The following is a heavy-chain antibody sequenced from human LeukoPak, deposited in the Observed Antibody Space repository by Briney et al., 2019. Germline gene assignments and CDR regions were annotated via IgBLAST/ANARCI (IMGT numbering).Heavy chain of an antibody. CDR2: ISSSGSTI. Sequence: GGSLRLSCAASGFTFSSYEMNWVRQAPGKGLEWVSYISSSGSTIYYADSVKGRFTISRDNSKNSLYLQMNSLSAEDTAVYYCARNYYGMDVWGQGTTVTVSS. CDR1: GFTFSSYE. CDR3: ARNYYGMDV. J-gene: IGHJ6*02. V-gene: IGHV3-48*03.